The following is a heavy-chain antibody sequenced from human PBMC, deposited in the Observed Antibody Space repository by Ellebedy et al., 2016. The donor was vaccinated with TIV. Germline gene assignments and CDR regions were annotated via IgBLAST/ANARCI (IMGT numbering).Heavy chain of an antibody. D-gene: IGHD6-19*01. V-gene: IGHV1-3*01. J-gene: IGHJ5*02. Sequence: ASVKVSCXASGYTFTSYAMHWVRQAPGQRLEWMGWSNAGNGNTKYSQKFQGRVTITRDTSASTAYMELSSLRSEDTAVYYCARQGHSSGWYNWFDPWGQGTLVTVSS. CDR1: GYTFTSYA. CDR3: ARQGHSSGWYNWFDP. CDR2: SNAGNGNT.